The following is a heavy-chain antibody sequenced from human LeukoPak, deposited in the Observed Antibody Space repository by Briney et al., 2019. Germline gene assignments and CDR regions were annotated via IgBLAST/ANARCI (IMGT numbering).Heavy chain of an antibody. D-gene: IGHD6-13*01. J-gene: IGHJ4*02. CDR3: ARTIAAAAPFDY. V-gene: IGHV4-59*01. CDR1: GGSISSYK. CDR2: ISYSGST. Sequence: SETLSLTCTVSGGSISSYKWSWIRQPPGKGLEWIGDISYSGSTNYNPSLKSRVTISVDTSKNQFSLKLSSVTAADTAVYYRARTIAAAAPFDYWGQGTLVTVSS.